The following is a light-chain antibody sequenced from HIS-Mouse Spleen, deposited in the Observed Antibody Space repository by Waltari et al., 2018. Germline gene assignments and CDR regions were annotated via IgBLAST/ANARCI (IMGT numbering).Light chain of an antibody. CDR2: AAS. Sequence: DIQMTQSPSSLSASVGDRVTITCRASQSISSYVNWYQQKPGKAHKLLIYAASSLQSGVPSRFSGSGSGTDFTLTISSLQPEDFATYYCQQSYSTPFTFGPGTKVDIK. J-gene: IGKJ3*01. CDR3: QQSYSTPFT. CDR1: QSISSY. V-gene: IGKV1-39*01.